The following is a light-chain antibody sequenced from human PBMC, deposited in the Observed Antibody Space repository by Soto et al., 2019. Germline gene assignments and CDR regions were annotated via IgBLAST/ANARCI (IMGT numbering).Light chain of an antibody. V-gene: IGKV3-20*01. CDR3: QQYGSSPGIT. Sequence: VLTQSAGTLSLSPGERATLSCRASQSVSSSYLAWYQQKPGQAPRLLIYGASSRATGIPDRFSGSGSGTDFTLTISRLEPEDFAVYYCQQYGSSPGITFGPGPKVEIK. CDR1: QSVSSSY. J-gene: IGKJ3*01. CDR2: GAS.